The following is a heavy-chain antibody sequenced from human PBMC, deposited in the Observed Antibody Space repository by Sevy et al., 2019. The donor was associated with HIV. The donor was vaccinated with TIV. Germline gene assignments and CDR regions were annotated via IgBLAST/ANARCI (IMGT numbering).Heavy chain of an antibody. CDR2: IKSKTDGGTT. CDR1: GFTFSNAW. CDR3: TTGSYYDFWRGYYSG. V-gene: IGHV3-15*01. J-gene: IGHJ4*02. Sequence: GGSLRLSCAASGFTFSNAWMSWVRQAPGKGLEWVGRIKSKTDGGTTDYAAPVKGRFTISRDDSKNTLYLQMNSLKTEDTAVYYCTTGSYYDFWRGYYSGWGQGTLVTVSS. D-gene: IGHD3-3*01.